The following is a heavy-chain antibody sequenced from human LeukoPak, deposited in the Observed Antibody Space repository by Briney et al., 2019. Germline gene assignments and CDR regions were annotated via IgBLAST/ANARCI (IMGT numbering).Heavy chain of an antibody. Sequence: PGGSLRLSCAASGFTFSSYSMNWVRQAPGKGLEWVSSISSSSSYIYYADSVKGRFTISRDNAKNSLYLQMNSLRAEDTAVYYCARDPSGDYGGNFYAFDIWGQGTMVTVSS. V-gene: IGHV3-21*01. J-gene: IGHJ3*02. CDR3: ARDPSGDYGGNFYAFDI. D-gene: IGHD4-23*01. CDR1: GFTFSSYS. CDR2: ISSSSSYI.